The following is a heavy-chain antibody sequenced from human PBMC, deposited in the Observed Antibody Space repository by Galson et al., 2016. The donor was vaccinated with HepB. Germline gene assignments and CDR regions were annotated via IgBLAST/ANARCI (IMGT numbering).Heavy chain of an antibody. V-gene: IGHV3-9*01. CDR2: ISWNSDSI. CDR1: GFTFGHYA. D-gene: IGHD2-2*01. Sequence: SLRLSCAASGFTFGHYAMHWVRQAPGKGLEWVSGISWNSDSIGYADSVKGRFTISRDNAKNSLYLQMNSLRAEDTALYYCAKSDCSGTSCFPDYWGQGTLVTVSS. J-gene: IGHJ4*02. CDR3: AKSDCSGTSCFPDY.